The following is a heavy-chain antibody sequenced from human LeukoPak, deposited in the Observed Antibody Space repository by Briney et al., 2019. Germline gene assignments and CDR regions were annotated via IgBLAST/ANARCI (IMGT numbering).Heavy chain of an antibody. CDR1: GFTFSSYT. J-gene: IGHJ4*02. CDR2: ITSSSSYI. V-gene: IGHV3-21*01. CDR3: ASGGTRPYYYDSSGYIYY. Sequence: GGSLRLSCAASGFTFSSYTMNWVRQAPGKGLEWVSSITSSSSYIYYADSVKGRFTISRDNARNSLFLQMNSLRAEDTAVYYCASGGTRPYYYDSSGYIYYWGQGTLVTVSS. D-gene: IGHD3-22*01.